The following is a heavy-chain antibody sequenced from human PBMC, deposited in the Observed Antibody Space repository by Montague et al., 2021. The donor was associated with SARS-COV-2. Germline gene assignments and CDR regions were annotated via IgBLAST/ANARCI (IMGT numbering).Heavy chain of an antibody. D-gene: IGHD1-26*01. CDR2: IHYSGST. Sequence: TLSLTCTVSGGSIRSENYYWSWIRQHPGKGLEWIGYIHYSGSTDYSPSLNSRVSISVDTSKNQFSLKLRSVTAAATAVYFCPRDGTAGDWFDPWGQGTLVTVSS. CDR3: PRDGTAGDWFDP. J-gene: IGHJ5*02. CDR1: GGSIRSENYY. V-gene: IGHV4-31*03.